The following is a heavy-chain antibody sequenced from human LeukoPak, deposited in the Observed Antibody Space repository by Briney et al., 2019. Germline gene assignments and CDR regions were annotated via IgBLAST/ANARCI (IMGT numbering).Heavy chain of an antibody. D-gene: IGHD3-22*01. J-gene: IGHJ4*02. CDR3: ARTYYYDTHGKND. CDR2: IYYSGST. Sequence: PSETLSLTCTVSGGSISSSSYYWGWIRQPPGKGLEWIGSIYYSGSTCYNPSLKSRVTISVDKSKNQFSLKLTSVTAADTAVYYCARTYYYDTHGKNDWGQGTLVTVSS. V-gene: IGHV4-39*07. CDR1: GGSISSSSYY.